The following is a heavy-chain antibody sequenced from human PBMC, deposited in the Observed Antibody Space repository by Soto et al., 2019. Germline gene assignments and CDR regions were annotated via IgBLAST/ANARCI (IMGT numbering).Heavy chain of an antibody. CDR3: ACLYNWNGWSDY. D-gene: IGHD1-20*01. CDR1: GVSITSYY. V-gene: IGHV4-4*07. J-gene: IGHJ4*02. CDR2: IYSSGST. Sequence: QVKLQESGPGLVKPSETLSLTCTVSGVSITSYYWSWIRQPAGKGLEWIGRIYSSGSTNYNPYLKSRVTMSIDTSKNQFSLKRSSVTAADTAVYYCACLYNWNGWSDYWGQGTLGTVAS.